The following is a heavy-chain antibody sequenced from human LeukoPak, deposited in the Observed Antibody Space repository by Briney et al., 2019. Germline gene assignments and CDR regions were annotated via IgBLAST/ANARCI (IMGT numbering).Heavy chain of an antibody. V-gene: IGHV3-23*01. CDR2: ISGSGGST. CDR3: AKGQNSASGSYQYNWFDP. CDR1: GFTFSRFA. J-gene: IGHJ5*02. D-gene: IGHD3-10*01. Sequence: GGPLRLSCAASGFTFSRFAMSWVRQAPGKGLEWVAGISGSGGSTYYAGSVKDRFTISRDNSKNTVFLQVNTLRAEDTAVYYCAKGQNSASGSYQYNWFDPWGQGTVVTVSS.